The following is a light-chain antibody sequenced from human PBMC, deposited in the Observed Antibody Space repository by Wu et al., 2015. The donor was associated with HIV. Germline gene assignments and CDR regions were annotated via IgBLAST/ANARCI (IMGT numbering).Light chain of an antibody. CDR3: QHYGTSPLT. Sequence: EIALTQSPGTLSLSPGERATLSCRASQSISSSYLAWYQQKPGQAPRLLIYGASSRATGIPDRFSGSGSGTDLTLTISRLEPEDFAVYYCQHYGTSPLTFGGGTKVEIK. J-gene: IGKJ4*01. CDR1: QSISSSY. CDR2: GAS. V-gene: IGKV3-20*01.